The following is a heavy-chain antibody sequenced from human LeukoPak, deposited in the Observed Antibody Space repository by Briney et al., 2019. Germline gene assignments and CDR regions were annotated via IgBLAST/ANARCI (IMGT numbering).Heavy chain of an antibody. CDR3: ARDPTTLLWFGELTQGWFDP. D-gene: IGHD3-10*01. CDR1: GGTFSSYA. CDR2: IIPIFGTA. V-gene: IGHV1-69*06. J-gene: IGHJ5*02. Sequence: ASVKVSCKASGGTFSSYAISWVRQAPGQGLEWMGGIIPIFGTANYAQKFQGRVTITADKSTSTAYMELSSLRSEDTAVYYCARDPTTLLWFGELTQGWFDPWSQGTLVTVSS.